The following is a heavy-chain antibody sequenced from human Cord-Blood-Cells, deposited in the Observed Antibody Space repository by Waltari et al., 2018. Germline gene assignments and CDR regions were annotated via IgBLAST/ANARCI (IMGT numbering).Heavy chain of an antibody. CDR2: ISGSGGRT. D-gene: IGHD6-6*01. CDR1: GFTFSSYA. V-gene: IGHV3-23*01. J-gene: IGHJ4*02. CDR3: AKVKRQLVHY. Sequence: EVQLLESGGGLVQPGGSLRLSCAASGFTFSSYAMSWVRQAPEKGLEWVSAISGSGGRTSYADSVKGRFTISRDNSKNTLYLQMNSLRAEDTAVYYCAKVKRQLVHYWGQGTLVTVSS.